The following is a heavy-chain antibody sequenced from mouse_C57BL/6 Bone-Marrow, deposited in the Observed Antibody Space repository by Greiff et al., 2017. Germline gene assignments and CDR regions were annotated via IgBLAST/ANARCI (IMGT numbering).Heavy chain of an antibody. CDR1: GYTFTSYG. V-gene: IGHV1-81*01. D-gene: IGHD2-3*01. CDR3: AREGFYDAMDY. Sequence: SGAELARPGASVKLSCKASGYTFTSYGISWVKQRTGQGLEWIGEIYPRSGNTYYNEKFKGKATLTADKSSSTAYMELRSLTSEDSAVYFCAREGFYDAMDYWGQGTSVTVSS. J-gene: IGHJ4*01. CDR2: IYPRSGNT.